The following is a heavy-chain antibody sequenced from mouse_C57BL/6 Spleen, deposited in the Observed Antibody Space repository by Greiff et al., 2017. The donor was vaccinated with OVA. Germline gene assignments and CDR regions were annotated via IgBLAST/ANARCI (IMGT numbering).Heavy chain of an antibody. Sequence: QVHVKQPGTELVKPGASVKLSCKASGYTFTSYWMHWVKQRPGQGLEWIGNINPSNGGTNYNEKFKSKATLTVDKSSSTAYMQLSSLTSEDSAVYYCARLPLYYGSSWFAYWGQGTLVTVSA. V-gene: IGHV1-53*01. D-gene: IGHD1-1*01. CDR3: ARLPLYYGSSWFAY. CDR2: INPSNGGT. J-gene: IGHJ3*01. CDR1: GYTFTSYW.